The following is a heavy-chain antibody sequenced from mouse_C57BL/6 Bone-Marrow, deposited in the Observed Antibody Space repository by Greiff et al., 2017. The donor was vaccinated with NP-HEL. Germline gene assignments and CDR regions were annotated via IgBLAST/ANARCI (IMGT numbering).Heavy chain of an antibody. CDR3: ARSPLYVGYYVAWFAY. V-gene: IGHV1-82*01. CDR2: IYPGDGDT. D-gene: IGHD2-3*01. J-gene: IGHJ3*01. CDR1: GYAFSSSW. Sequence: QVQLQQSGPELVKPGASVKISCKASGYAFSSSWMNWVKQRPGKGLEWIGRIYPGDGDTNYNGKFKGKATLTADKSSSTAYMQLSSLTSEDSAVYFCARSPLYVGYYVAWFAYWGQGTLVTVSA.